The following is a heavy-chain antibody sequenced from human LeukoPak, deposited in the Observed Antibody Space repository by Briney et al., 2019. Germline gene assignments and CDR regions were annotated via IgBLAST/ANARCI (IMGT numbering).Heavy chain of an antibody. Sequence: SETLSLTCTVSGGSISSYYWSWIRQPPGKGLEWIGYIYYSGSTNYNPSLKSRVTISVDTSKNQFPLKLSSVTAADTAVYYCARDSRYYYDSSGYFDYWGQGTLVTVSS. CDR1: GGSISSYY. V-gene: IGHV4-59*01. J-gene: IGHJ4*02. CDR3: ARDSRYYYDSSGYFDY. CDR2: IYYSGST. D-gene: IGHD3-22*01.